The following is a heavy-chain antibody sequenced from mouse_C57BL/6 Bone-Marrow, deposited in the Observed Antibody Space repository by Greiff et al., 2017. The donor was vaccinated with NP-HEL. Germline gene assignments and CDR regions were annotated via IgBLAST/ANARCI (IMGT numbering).Heavy chain of an antibody. CDR2: INPNNGGT. Sequence: EVQLQQSGPELVKPGASVKISCKASGYTFTDYYMNWVKQSHGKSLEWIGDINPNNGGTSYNQKFKGKATLTVDKSSSTAYMETRSLTSEDSAVYYCARWGGKASFDYWGQGTTLTVSS. CDR1: GYTFTDYY. J-gene: IGHJ2*01. CDR3: ARWGGKASFDY. D-gene: IGHD2-1*01. V-gene: IGHV1-26*01.